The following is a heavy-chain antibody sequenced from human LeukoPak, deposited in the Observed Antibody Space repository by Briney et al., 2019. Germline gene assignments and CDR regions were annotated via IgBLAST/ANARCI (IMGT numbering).Heavy chain of an antibody. CDR3: ARGAYGSGSLHWFDP. Sequence: SETLSLTCTVSDGSISSYYWSWIRQPPGKGLEWIGYIYYSGSTNYNPSLKSRVTISVDTSKNQFSLKLSSVTAADTAVYYCARGAYGSGSLHWFDPWGQGTLVTVSS. J-gene: IGHJ5*02. CDR1: DGSISSYY. CDR2: IYYSGST. D-gene: IGHD3-10*01. V-gene: IGHV4-59*12.